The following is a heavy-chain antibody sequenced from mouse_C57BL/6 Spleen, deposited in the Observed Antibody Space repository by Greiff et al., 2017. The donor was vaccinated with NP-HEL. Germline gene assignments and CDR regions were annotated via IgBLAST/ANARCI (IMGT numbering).Heavy chain of an antibody. CDR1: GFSLTSYG. CDR2: IWGVGST. Sequence: VQLVESGPGLVAPSQSLSITCTVSGFSLTSYGVDWVRQSPGKGLEWLGVIWGVGSTNYNSALKSRLSISKDNSKSQVFLKMNSLQTDDTAMYYCARAYDDDEAWFAYWGQGTLVTVSA. CDR3: ARAYDDDEAWFAY. J-gene: IGHJ3*01. D-gene: IGHD2-4*01. V-gene: IGHV2-6*01.